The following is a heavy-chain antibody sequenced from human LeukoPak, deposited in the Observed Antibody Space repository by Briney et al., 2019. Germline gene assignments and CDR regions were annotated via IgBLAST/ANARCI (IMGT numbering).Heavy chain of an antibody. CDR1: GYTFTSYG. CDR3: ARVQGSSSWYPFDY. CDR2: ISAYNGNT. D-gene: IGHD6-13*01. Sequence: ASVKVSCKASGYTFTSYGISWVRQAPGQGLEWMGWISAYNGNTNYAQKFQGRVTMTRDTSISTAYMELSRLRSDDTAVYYCARVQGSSSWYPFDYWGQGTLVTVSS. J-gene: IGHJ4*02. V-gene: IGHV1-18*01.